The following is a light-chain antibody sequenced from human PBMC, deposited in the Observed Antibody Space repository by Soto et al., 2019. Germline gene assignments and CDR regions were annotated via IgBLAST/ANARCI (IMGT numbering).Light chain of an antibody. J-gene: IGKJ4*01. V-gene: IGKV1-33*01. CDR3: QQYDNLPLT. CDR2: DPS. Sequence: DIQMTQSPSSLSASVGDRVTITCQASQDISNYLNWYQQKPGKAPKLLIYDPSNLETGVPSTFSGGGSGTDFTFTISSLQPEDIATYYCQQYDNLPLTFGVGTKVDIK. CDR1: QDISNY.